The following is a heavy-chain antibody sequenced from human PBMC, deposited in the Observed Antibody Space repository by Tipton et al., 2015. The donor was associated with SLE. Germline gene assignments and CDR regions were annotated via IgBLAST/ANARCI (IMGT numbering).Heavy chain of an antibody. V-gene: IGHV4-59*07. Sequence: TLSLTCTVSGGSISSHYWSWIRQPPGKGLEWIGYIYYSGSTYYNPSLKSRVTISEDTSKNQFSLKLSSVTAADTAVYYCARHGGYYFDYWGQGTLVTVSS. CDR2: IYYSGST. D-gene: IGHD4-23*01. CDR3: ARHGGYYFDY. CDR1: GGSISSHY. J-gene: IGHJ4*02.